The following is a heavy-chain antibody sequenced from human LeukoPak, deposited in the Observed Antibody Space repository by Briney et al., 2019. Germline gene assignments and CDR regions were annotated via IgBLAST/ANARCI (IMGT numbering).Heavy chain of an antibody. Sequence: GGSLRLSCAASGFTFRSYNMNWVRQAPGKRPEWVSSISSGSSYIYYADSVKGRFTISRDNAKNSLYLQMNSLRAEDTALYYCARGASRADYWGQGTLVTVSS. CDR1: GFTFRSYN. J-gene: IGHJ4*02. CDR2: ISSGSSYI. V-gene: IGHV3-21*01. CDR3: ARGASRADY.